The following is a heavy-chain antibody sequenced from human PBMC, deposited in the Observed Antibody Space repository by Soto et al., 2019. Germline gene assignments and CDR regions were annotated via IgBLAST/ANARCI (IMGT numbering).Heavy chain of an antibody. Sequence: QVQLVQSGAEVKKPGASVKVSCKASGYTFTSYDINWVRQATGQGLEYLGWMNPNSGNTGYVQKFQGRVTMTRDTSXXTAYMELSSLRSEDTAVYYCARGIKYGDCSRWFDPWGQGTLVTVSS. CDR2: MNPNSGNT. V-gene: IGHV1-8*01. J-gene: IGHJ5*02. CDR3: ARGIKYGDCSRWFDP. D-gene: IGHD2-21*02. CDR1: GYTFTSYD.